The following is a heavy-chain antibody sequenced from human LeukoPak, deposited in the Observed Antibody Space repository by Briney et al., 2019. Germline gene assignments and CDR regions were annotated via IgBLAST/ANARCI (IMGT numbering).Heavy chain of an antibody. V-gene: IGHV3-21*01. CDR2: ISSSSSYK. D-gene: IGHD6-6*01. CDR3: ARDLSSSSYFQH. Sequence: PGGSLRLSCAASGFTFSSYAMSWVRQAPGKGLEWVSSISSSSSYKNYADSVKGRFTISRDNAKNSLYLQMNSLRAEDTAVYYCARDLSSSSYFQHWGQGTLVAVSS. CDR1: GFTFSSYA. J-gene: IGHJ1*01.